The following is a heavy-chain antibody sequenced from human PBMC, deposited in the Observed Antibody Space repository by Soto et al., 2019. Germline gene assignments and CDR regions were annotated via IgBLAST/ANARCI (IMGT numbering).Heavy chain of an antibody. CDR1: GYSFTSYW. Sequence: GESLKISCKGSGYSFTSYWISWVRQMPGKGLEWMGRIDPSDSYTNYSPSFQGHVTISADKSISTAYLQWSSLKASDTAMYYCARHAYSSSSGRRYYYYYYGMDVWGQGTTVTVSS. CDR3: ARHAYSSSSGRRYYYYYYGMDV. CDR2: IDPSDSYT. J-gene: IGHJ6*02. D-gene: IGHD6-6*01. V-gene: IGHV5-10-1*01.